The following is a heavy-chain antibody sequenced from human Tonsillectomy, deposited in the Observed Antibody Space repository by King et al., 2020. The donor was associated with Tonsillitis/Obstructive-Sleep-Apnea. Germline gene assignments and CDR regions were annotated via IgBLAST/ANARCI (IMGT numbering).Heavy chain of an antibody. J-gene: IGHJ6*03. CDR2: IIPIFGTA. D-gene: IGHD3-22*01. CDR1: GGTFSSYA. CDR3: ARVGVVINTYYYYMDV. V-gene: IGHV1-69*12. Sequence: QLVQSGAEVKKPGSSVKVSCKASGGTFSSYAISWVRQAPGQGLEWMGGIIPIFGTANYAQKFQGRVTITADESTSTAYMELSSLRYEDTAVDYCARVGVVINTYYYYMDVWGKGTTVTVAS.